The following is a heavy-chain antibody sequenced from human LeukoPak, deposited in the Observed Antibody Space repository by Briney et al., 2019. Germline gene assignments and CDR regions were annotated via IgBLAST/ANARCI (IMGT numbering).Heavy chain of an antibody. V-gene: IGHV1-2*02. Sequence: ASVKVSCKASGYTFTGYYMHWVRQAPGQGLEWMGWINPNSGGTNYAQKFQGRVTMTRDTSISTAYMELSRLRSDDTAVYYCARVVPRITMVRGVTNWFDPWGQGTLVTVSS. J-gene: IGHJ5*02. CDR2: INPNSGGT. CDR1: GYTFTGYY. CDR3: ARVVPRITMVRGVTNWFDP. D-gene: IGHD3-10*01.